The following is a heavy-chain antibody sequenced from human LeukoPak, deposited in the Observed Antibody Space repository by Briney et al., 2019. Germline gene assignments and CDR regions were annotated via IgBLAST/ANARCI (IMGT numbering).Heavy chain of an antibody. CDR2: IKYDVSMT. J-gene: IGHJ3*02. D-gene: IGHD2-2*01. CDR1: GFTFSTYW. V-gene: IGHV3-74*01. CDR3: AKGPIPCSSTSCPRSAFDI. Sequence: RTGGSLRLSCAASGFTFSTYWMHWVRQAPGKGLVWVSRIKYDVSMTTYGDSVKGRFSISRDNAKNTLYLQMNSLRAEDTAMYYCAKGPIPCSSTSCPRSAFDIWGQGTMVTVSS.